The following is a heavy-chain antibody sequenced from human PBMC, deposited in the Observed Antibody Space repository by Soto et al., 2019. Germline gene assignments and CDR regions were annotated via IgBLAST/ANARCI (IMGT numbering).Heavy chain of an antibody. V-gene: IGHV1-18*01. CDR2: ISGYNGNT. CDR3: ARDLFGEDGSGYFDY. CDR1: GYTFSTYG. J-gene: IGHJ4*02. Sequence: QVHLVQSGVEVKKPGASVKVSCKASGYTFSTYGISWVRQAPGQALEWMGWISGYNGNTNYAQNFQGRITMTTDTSTSTAYMELRSLGSDDTAMYYCARDLFGEDGSGYFDYWGQGTLVTASS. D-gene: IGHD3-10*01.